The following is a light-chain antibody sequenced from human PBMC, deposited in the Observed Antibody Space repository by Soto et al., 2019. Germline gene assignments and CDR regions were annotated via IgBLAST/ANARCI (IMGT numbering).Light chain of an antibody. J-gene: IGKJ1*01. CDR2: DAS. V-gene: IGKV3-11*01. Sequence: EIVLTQSPGHKSFSPGERATLSCRASQSVSSYLAWYQQKPGQAPRLLIYDASNRATGIPARFSGSGSGTDFTLTISSLEPEDFTVYYCQQRSNWPRTFCQGTKVDVK. CDR3: QQRSNWPRT. CDR1: QSVSSY.